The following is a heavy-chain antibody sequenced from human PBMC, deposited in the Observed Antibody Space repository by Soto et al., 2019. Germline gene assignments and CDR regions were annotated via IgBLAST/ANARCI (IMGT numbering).Heavy chain of an antibody. CDR2: MNEDGSDK. CDR3: ARETLSGTFTEPDF. V-gene: IGHV3-7*01. J-gene: IGHJ4*02. D-gene: IGHD3-10*01. CDR1: GFTFSGHY. Sequence: DVQLVESGGGLVQPGGSLRLSCVASGFTFSGHYMSWVRQAPGKGLEWVANMNEDGSDKYYVDSVKGRFTISRDNAKNSLYVQLNSLRAEDTAVYYCARETLSGTFTEPDFWGQGTLVTVSS.